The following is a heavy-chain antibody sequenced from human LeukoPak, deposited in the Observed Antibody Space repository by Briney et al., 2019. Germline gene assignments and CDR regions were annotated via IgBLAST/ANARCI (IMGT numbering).Heavy chain of an antibody. V-gene: IGHV4-38-2*02. CDR1: GYSISSGYY. J-gene: IGHJ4*02. CDR2: IYHSGST. D-gene: IGHD6-19*01. CDR3: ARTITVAGKYYFDY. Sequence: SETLSLTCNVSGYSISSGYYWGWIRQPPGKGLEWIGSIYHSGSTYYNPSLKSRVIISVDTSKNQFSLKLSSVTAADTAVYYCARTITVAGKYYFDYWGQGTLVTVSS.